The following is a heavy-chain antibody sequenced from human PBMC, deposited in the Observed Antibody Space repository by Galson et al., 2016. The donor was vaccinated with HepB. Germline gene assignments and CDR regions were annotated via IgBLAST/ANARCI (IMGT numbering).Heavy chain of an antibody. V-gene: IGHV3-30*04. Sequence: SLRLSCAASGFNFSGYAMHWVRPAPGKGLEWVSLISHDGHNEHLIDSVKGRFTLSRDNSKSILYLQMDRLRPEDTATYYCAHLTIWEKWSVPWGQGTLVIVSS. CDR2: ISHDGHNE. CDR1: GFNFSGYA. J-gene: IGHJ5*01. D-gene: IGHD7-27*01. CDR3: AHLTIWEKWSVP.